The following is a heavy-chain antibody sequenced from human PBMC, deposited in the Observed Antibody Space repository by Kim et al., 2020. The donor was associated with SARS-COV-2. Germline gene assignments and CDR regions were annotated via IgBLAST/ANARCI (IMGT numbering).Heavy chain of an antibody. J-gene: IGHJ6*02. CDR2: TYFRSQWFN. Sequence: SQTLSLTCAISGDSVSRNTAAWNWIRQSPARGLEWLGRTYFRSQWFNDYAASVKSRITISPDTSKNQFSLQLNSVTPDDAAMYYCAEGYGMHVWGQGTTVTVSS. CDR1: GDSVSRNTAA. V-gene: IGHV6-1*01. CDR3: AEGYGMHV.